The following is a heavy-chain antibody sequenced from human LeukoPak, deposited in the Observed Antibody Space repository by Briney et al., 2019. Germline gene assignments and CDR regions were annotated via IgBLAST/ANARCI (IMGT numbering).Heavy chain of an antibody. J-gene: IGHJ6*02. V-gene: IGHV3-30-3*01. CDR1: GFTFSSYA. CDR3: ARDEAAWFGELFNHLAPHYYYYGMDV. Sequence: GSLRLSCAASGFTFSSYAMHWVRQAPGKGLEWVAVISYDGSNKYYADSVKGRFTISRDNSKNTLYLQMNSLRAEDTAVYYCARDEAAWFGELFNHLAPHYYYYGMDVWGQGTTVTVSS. D-gene: IGHD3-10*01. CDR2: ISYDGSNK.